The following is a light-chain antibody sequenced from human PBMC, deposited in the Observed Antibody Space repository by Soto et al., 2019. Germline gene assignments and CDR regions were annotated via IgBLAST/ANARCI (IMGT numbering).Light chain of an antibody. Sequence: QSVLVQPASVSGSPGQSITISCTGTSSDVGAYDFVSWYQQHPDKAPKLMIYEVSNRPSGVSYRFSGSKSVNTATLTISGLQAEDEADYYCSSYTTSSTRVFGTGTKVTVL. V-gene: IGLV2-14*03. CDR3: SSYTTSSTRV. J-gene: IGLJ1*01. CDR2: EVS. CDR1: SSDVGAYDF.